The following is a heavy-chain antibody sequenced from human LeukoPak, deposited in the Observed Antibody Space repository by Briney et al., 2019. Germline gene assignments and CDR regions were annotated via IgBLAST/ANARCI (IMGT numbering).Heavy chain of an antibody. D-gene: IGHD3-22*01. V-gene: IGHV4-31*03. CDR3: SRGLDSRKLGY. CDR2: IHPSGML. J-gene: IGHJ4*02. Sequence: RSETLSLTCTVSGASFSSGDQYWNRIRQSPGKGLEWIGSIHPSGMLYNNPSLESRVTISIDTSKNQFSLNLNSVTAADTAVYFCSRGLDSRKLGYWGQGTLVTVSS. CDR1: GASFSSGDQY.